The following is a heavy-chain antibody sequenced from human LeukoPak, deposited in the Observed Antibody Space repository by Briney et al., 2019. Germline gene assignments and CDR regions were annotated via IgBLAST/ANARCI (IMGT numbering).Heavy chain of an antibody. CDR3: ARDKGQQLGSAFDY. V-gene: IGHV4-4*07. Sequence: SQTLSLTCTVSGGSTSSYYWSWLRQPAGKGLEWIGRIYTSGSTNYNPSLKSRVTISIDTSKNQFSLKLSSVTAADTAVYYCARDKGQQLGSAFDYWGQGTLVTVSS. J-gene: IGHJ4*02. CDR1: GGSTSSYY. D-gene: IGHD6-13*01. CDR2: IYTSGST.